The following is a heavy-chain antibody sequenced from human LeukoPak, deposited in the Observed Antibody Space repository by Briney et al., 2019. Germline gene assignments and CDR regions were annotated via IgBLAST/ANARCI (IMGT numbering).Heavy chain of an antibody. D-gene: IGHD1-1*01. Sequence: ASVKVSCKASGGTFSSYAISWVRQAPGQGLEWMGGIIPIFGTANYAQKFQGRVTITADESTSTAYMELSSLRSEDTAVYYCARGGELERRSGYYYGMDVWGQGTTVTVSS. J-gene: IGHJ6*02. V-gene: IGHV1-69*13. CDR2: IIPIFGTA. CDR3: ARGGELERRSGYYYGMDV. CDR1: GGTFSSYA.